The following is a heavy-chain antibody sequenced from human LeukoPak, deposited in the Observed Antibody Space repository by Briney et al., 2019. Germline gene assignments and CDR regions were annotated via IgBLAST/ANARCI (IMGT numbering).Heavy chain of an antibody. CDR3: AGGIVVVPAVSYGMDV. CDR1: GFTFSSYS. Sequence: PGGSLRLSCAASGFTFSSYSMNWVRQAPGKGLEWVSSTSSSSYIYYADSVKGRFTISRDNAKNSLYLQMNSLRAEDTAVYYCAGGIVVVPAVSYGMDVWGQGTTVTVSS. J-gene: IGHJ6*02. V-gene: IGHV3-21*01. CDR2: TSSSSYI. D-gene: IGHD2-2*01.